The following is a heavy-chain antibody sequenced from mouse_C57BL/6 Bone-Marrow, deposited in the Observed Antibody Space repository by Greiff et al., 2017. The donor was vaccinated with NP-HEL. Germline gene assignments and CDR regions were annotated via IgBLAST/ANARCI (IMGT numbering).Heavy chain of an antibody. D-gene: IGHD1-1*01. Sequence: VQLQESGPELVKPGASVKISCKASGYSFTSYYIHWVKQRPGQGLEWIGWIYPGSGNTKYNEKFKGKATLTADTSSSTAYMQLSSLTSEDSAVYYCARAHYGSSLDYWGQGTTLTVSS. J-gene: IGHJ2*01. V-gene: IGHV1-66*01. CDR1: GYSFTSYY. CDR2: IYPGSGNT. CDR3: ARAHYGSSLDY.